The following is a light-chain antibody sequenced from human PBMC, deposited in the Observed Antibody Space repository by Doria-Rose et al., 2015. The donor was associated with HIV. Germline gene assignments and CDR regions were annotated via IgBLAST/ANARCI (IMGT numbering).Light chain of an antibody. J-gene: IGKJ3*01. CDR2: WTS. Sequence: EIVLTQSPESLGMSLGERATLNCKSNQSLLYTSKNYLAWYQQKPGQPPKLLINWTSTRQSGVPARFSGIGSGTDFTLSISSLEAEDVAVYYCQQYYDTPSFGPGTTVDIK. CDR1: QSLLYTSKNY. V-gene: IGKV4-1*01. CDR3: QQYYDTPS.